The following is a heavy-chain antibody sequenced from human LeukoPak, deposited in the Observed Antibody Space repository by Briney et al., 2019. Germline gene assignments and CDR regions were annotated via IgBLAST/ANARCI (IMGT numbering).Heavy chain of an antibody. CDR3: ARGIAVAGPYYFDY. D-gene: IGHD6-19*01. CDR1: GFTFSHYL. CDR2: ISSIDSTI. J-gene: IGHJ4*02. Sequence: GGSLRLSCAGSGFTFSHYLMHWVRQAPGKGLEWVSYISSIDSTIYYADSVKGRFTISRDNAKNSLYLQMNSLRADDTAVYYCARGIAVAGPYYFDYWGRGTLVTVSS. V-gene: IGHV3-48*04.